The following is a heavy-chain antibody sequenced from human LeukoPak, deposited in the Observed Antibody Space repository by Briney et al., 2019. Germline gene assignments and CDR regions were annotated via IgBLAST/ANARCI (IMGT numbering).Heavy chain of an antibody. Sequence: SETLSLTCTVSGGSISSSSYYCGWIRQPPGKGLEWVGSIYYSGRTSYHPSLKTRVTISVDASKNQFSLKLSSVTAADTAVYYCASPTYPRDIVVVPASIIRYFDLWGRGTLVTVSS. V-gene: IGHV4-39*01. J-gene: IGHJ2*01. CDR3: ASPTYPRDIVVVPASIIRYFDL. D-gene: IGHD2-2*01. CDR1: GGSISSSSYY. CDR2: IYYSGRT.